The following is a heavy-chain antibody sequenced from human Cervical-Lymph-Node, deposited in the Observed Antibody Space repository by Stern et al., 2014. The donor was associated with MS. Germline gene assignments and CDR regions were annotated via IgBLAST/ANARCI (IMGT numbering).Heavy chain of an antibody. CDR3: ARDGMGTSGSYSSFDY. D-gene: IGHD3-10*01. CDR2: TTSKGDRL. J-gene: IGHJ4*02. V-gene: IGHV3-30*04. CDR1: GFSFSRYS. Sequence: VQLLESGGGVVQPGGSLTLSCEASGFSFSRYSMHWVRQGPGKGLEWVAATTSKGDRLYYADSVKGRFIISRDNPRNTLHLQMNSLRAEDTADYYCARDGMGTSGSYSSFDYWGQGTLVTVSS.